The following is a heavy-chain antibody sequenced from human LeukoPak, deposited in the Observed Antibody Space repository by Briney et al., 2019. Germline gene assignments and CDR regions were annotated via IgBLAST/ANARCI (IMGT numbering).Heavy chain of an antibody. Sequence: ASVKVSCEASGYTFTGYYMHWVRQAPGQGLEWMGWINPNSGGTNYAQKFQGRVTMTRDTSISTAYMELSRLRSDDTAVYYCARWQYQLLSNYYYMDVWGKGTTVTVSS. J-gene: IGHJ6*03. V-gene: IGHV1-2*02. CDR3: ARWQYQLLSNYYYMDV. CDR1: GYTFTGYY. D-gene: IGHD2-2*01. CDR2: INPNSGGT.